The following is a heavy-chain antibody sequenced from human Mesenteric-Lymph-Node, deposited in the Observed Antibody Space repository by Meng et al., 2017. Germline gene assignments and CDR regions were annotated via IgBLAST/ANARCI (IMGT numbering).Heavy chain of an antibody. CDR3: ARGPSFYGDYYYYGMDV. D-gene: IGHD4-17*01. Sequence: ASVKVSCKASGYTFTSYGISWVRQAPGQGLEWMGWISAYNGNTNYAQKLQGRVTMTTDTSTSTAYMELRSLRSDDTAVYYCARGPSFYGDYYYYGMDVWGQGTTVTVSS. V-gene: IGHV1-18*01. CDR2: ISAYNGNT. CDR1: GYTFTSYG. J-gene: IGHJ6*02.